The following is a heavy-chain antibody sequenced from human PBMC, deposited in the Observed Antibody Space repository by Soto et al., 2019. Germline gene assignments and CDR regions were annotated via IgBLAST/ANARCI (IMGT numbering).Heavy chain of an antibody. D-gene: IGHD5-12*01. CDR2: INPSGGST. CDR1: GYTFTSYY. J-gene: IGHJ4*02. V-gene: IGHV1-46*01. CDR3: ARDGMMATIPANYFDY. Sequence: ASVKVSCKASGYTFTSYYMHWVRQAPGQGLEWMGIINPSGGSTSYAQKFQGRVTMTRDTSTSTVYMELSSLRSEDTAVYYCARDGMMATIPANYFDYWGQETLVTVPS.